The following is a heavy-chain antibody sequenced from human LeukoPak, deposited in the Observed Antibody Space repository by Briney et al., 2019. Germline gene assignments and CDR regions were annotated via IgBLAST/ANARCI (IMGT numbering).Heavy chain of an antibody. CDR3: AREGWSGRNGEYLVGGMDV. CDR1: GFTFSSYW. D-gene: IGHD1-26*01. Sequence: GGSLRLSCAASGFTFSSYWMNWARQAPGKGLEWVASINHNGNVNYYVDSVKGRFTISRDNAKNSLYLQMSNLRAEDTALYYCAREGWSGRNGEYLVGGMDVWAQGTTVTVSS. J-gene: IGHJ6*02. CDR2: INHNGNVN. V-gene: IGHV3-7*01.